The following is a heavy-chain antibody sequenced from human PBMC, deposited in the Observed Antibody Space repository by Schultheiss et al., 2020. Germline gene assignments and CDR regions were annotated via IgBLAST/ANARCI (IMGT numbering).Heavy chain of an antibody. J-gene: IGHJ6*02. CDR3: ARGLDGYNFHYYYYYGMDV. D-gene: IGHD5-24*01. V-gene: IGHV3-48*01. CDR1: GFTFRSYS. Sequence: GGSLRLSCAASGFTFRSYSMNWVRQAPGKGLEWVSYISSSDSTINYADSVKGRFTISRDNAKNSLFLQMNNLRAEDTAVYYCARGLDGYNFHYYYYYGMDVWGQGTTVTVSS. CDR2: ISSSDSTI.